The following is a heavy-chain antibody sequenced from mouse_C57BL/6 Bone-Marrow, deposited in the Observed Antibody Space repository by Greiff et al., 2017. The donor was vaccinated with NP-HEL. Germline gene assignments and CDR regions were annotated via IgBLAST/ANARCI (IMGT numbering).Heavy chain of an antibody. J-gene: IGHJ2*01. V-gene: IGHV1-81*01. CDR2: IYPRSGNT. D-gene: IGHD1-1*01. CDR1: GYTFTSYG. Sequence: QVQLQQSGAELARPGASVKLSCKASGYTFTSYGISWVKQRTGQGLEWIGEIYPRSGNTYYNEKFKGKATLTADKSSSTAYMELRSLTSEDAAVYFCARPHYYGSSFYYFDYWGQGTTLTVSS. CDR3: ARPHYYGSSFYYFDY.